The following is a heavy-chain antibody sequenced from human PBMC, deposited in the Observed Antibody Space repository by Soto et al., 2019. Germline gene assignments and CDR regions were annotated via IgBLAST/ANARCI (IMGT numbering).Heavy chain of an antibody. CDR1: GYTFTSYG. CDR3: AGDPDSHYNDSHASSYP. V-gene: IGHV1-18*01. CDR2: ISAYNGNT. J-gene: IGHJ5*02. D-gene: IGHD4-4*01. Sequence: ASVKVSCKASGYTFTSYGISWVRQAPGQGLEWMGWISAYNGNTNYAQKLQGRVTMTTDTSTGTAYMELTGLRSDDTAMYYCAGDPDSHYNDSHASSYPWGQGTLVTVSS.